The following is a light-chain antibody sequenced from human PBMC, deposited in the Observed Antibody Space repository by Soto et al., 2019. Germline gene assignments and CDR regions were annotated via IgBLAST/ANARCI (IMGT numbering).Light chain of an antibody. Sequence: EIVLTQSPGTLSLSPGEGATLSCRASQSVSSSYLAWYQQKPGQAPRLLICGASSRATGIPDRFSGSGSGTDFTLTISRLEPEDFAVYYCQQYGSSLLTFGGGTKV. J-gene: IGKJ4*01. CDR3: QQYGSSLLT. CDR1: QSVSSSY. V-gene: IGKV3-20*01. CDR2: GAS.